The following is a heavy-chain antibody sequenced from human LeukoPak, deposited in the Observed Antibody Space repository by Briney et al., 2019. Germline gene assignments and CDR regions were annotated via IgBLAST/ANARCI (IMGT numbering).Heavy chain of an antibody. D-gene: IGHD4-17*01. CDR1: GFTFSSYW. V-gene: IGHV3-74*01. CDR2: INSDGSRT. Sequence: PGGSLRLSCAASGFTFSSYWTHWVRQAPGRGLMWVSRINSDGSRTTYADSVRGRFTISRDNAKSTLYLQMNSLRAEDTAVYYCARDLSGEDDAFDIWGQGTMVTVSS. CDR3: ARDLSGEDDAFDI. J-gene: IGHJ3*02.